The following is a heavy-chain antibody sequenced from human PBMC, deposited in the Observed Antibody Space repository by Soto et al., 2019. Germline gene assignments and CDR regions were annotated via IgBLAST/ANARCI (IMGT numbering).Heavy chain of an antibody. CDR2: IIPILGIA. Sequence: SVKVSCKASGGTFSSYTISWVRQAPGQGLEWMGRIIPILGIANYAQKFQGRVTITADKSTSTAYMELSSLRSEDTAVYYCARSNYDILTGYYYFDYWGQGTLVTVSS. CDR1: GGTFSSYT. V-gene: IGHV1-69*02. CDR3: ARSNYDILTGYYYFDY. J-gene: IGHJ4*02. D-gene: IGHD3-9*01.